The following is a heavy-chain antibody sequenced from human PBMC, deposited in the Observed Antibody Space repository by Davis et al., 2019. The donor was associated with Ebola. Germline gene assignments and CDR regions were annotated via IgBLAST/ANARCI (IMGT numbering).Heavy chain of an antibody. V-gene: IGHV3-23*01. J-gene: IGHJ4*02. CDR1: GFTFSSYS. CDR3: ANHPPGYSSSWYPREEY. CDR2: ISGSGGST. Sequence: PGGSLRLSCAASGFTFSSYSMNWVRQAPGKGLEWVSAISGSGGSTYYADSVKGRFTISRDNSKNTLYLQMNSLRAEDTAVYYCANHPPGYSSSWYPREEYWGQGTLVTVSS. D-gene: IGHD6-13*01.